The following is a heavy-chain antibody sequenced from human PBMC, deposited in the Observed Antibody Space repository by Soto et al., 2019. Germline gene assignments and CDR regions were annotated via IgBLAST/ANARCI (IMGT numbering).Heavy chain of an antibody. CDR2: ISGSGGST. CDR1: GFTFSSYA. D-gene: IGHD4-17*01. J-gene: IGHJ4*02. CDR3: ANPPTSDYGDRTPPGY. V-gene: IGHV3-23*01. Sequence: GGSLRLSCAASGFTFSSYAMSWVRQAPGKGLEWVSAISGSGGSTYYADSVKGRFTISRANSKNKLYLQMNSLRAEDTAVYYCANPPTSDYGDRTPPGYWGQGTLVTVSS.